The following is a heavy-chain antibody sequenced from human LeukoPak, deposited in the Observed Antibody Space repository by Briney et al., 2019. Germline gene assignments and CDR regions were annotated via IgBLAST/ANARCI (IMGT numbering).Heavy chain of an antibody. CDR1: GFTVSSNY. J-gene: IGHJ4*02. D-gene: IGHD3-22*01. CDR3: ARDYGDYYDSSGFDY. Sequence: GGSLRLSCAASGFTVSSNYMSWVRQAPGKGLEWVSVIYSGGSTYYADSVKGRFTISRDNSRNTMYLQKNSLRAEDTAVYYCARDYGDYYDSSGFDYWGQGTLVTVSS. V-gene: IGHV3-53*01. CDR2: IYSGGST.